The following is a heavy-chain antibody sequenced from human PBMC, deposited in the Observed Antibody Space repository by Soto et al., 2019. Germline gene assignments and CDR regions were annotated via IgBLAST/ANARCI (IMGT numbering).Heavy chain of an antibody. D-gene: IGHD1-1*01. CDR3: AKARGANNWANYYCLDV. J-gene: IGHJ6*02. CDR2: ITYEGSNT. Sequence: QVQLVESGGGVVQPGRSLRLSCAASGFMFPNFGMHWVRQAPGKGLEWLALITYEGSNTHYADAVKGRFTISRDNGKNTVSLQMDNLRTEDAAIYYCAKARGANNWANYYCLDVWGQGTTVTVS. V-gene: IGHV3-30*18. CDR1: GFMFPNFG.